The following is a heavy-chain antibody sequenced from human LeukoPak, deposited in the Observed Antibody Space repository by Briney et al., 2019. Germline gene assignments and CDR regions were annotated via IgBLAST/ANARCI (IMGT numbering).Heavy chain of an antibody. CDR3: ARLDY. CDR1: GGSISSSSYY. J-gene: IGHJ4*02. CDR2: IYYSRST. Sequence: SETQSLTCTVSGGSISSSSYYWGWIRQPPGKGLEWIGSIYYSRSTYYNPSLKSRVTISVDTSKNQFSLKLSSVTAADTAVYYCARLDYWGQGTLVTVSS. V-gene: IGHV4-39*01.